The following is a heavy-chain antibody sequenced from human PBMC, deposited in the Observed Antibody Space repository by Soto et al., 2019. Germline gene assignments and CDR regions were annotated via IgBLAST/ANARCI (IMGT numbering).Heavy chain of an antibody. Sequence: GESLEISCKGSGYSFTSYWISGVRQMPGKGLEWMGRIDPSDSYTNYSPSFQGHVTISADKSISTAYLQWSSLKASDTAMYYCARGLKIFGVVDAFDIWGQGTMVTVSS. CDR1: GYSFTSYW. V-gene: IGHV5-10-1*01. CDR3: ARGLKIFGVVDAFDI. D-gene: IGHD3-3*01. CDR2: IDPSDSYT. J-gene: IGHJ3*02.